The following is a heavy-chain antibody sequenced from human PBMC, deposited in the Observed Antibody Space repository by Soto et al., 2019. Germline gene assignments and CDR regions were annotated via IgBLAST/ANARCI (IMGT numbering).Heavy chain of an antibody. CDR2: INGYSGNT. V-gene: IGHV1-18*01. Sequence: QVQLVQSGAEVKKPGASVKVSCKTSGYTFTSYGLSWVRQAPGQGLEWMGWINGYSGNTNYAQKFPGRVTMTTDPSTNTAYLDLCTLLSVDPAVYYCARSWVTGKGGMDVWGQGTTVTVSS. J-gene: IGHJ6*02. CDR1: GYTFTSYG. CDR3: ARSWVTGKGGMDV.